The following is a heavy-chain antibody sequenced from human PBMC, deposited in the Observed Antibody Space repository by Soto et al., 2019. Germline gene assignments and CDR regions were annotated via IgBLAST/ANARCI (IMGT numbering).Heavy chain of an antibody. Sequence: GGSLRLSCAASGFTFSTYSMNWVRQAPGEGLEWVSSITSRSSYIYYADSVKGRFTISRDNAKNSLYLQMNSLRAEDTALYYCAKDMYYYDSSGYYPSDAFDIWGQGTMVTVSS. CDR1: GFTFSTYS. CDR3: AKDMYYYDSSGYYPSDAFDI. CDR2: ITSRSSYI. V-gene: IGHV3-21*04. J-gene: IGHJ3*02. D-gene: IGHD3-22*01.